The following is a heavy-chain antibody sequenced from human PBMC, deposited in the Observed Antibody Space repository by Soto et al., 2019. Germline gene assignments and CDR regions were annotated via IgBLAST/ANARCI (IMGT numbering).Heavy chain of an antibody. J-gene: IGHJ4*02. CDR2: TNPKSGVT. CDR1: GYSFTGYY. D-gene: IGHD6-25*01. Sequence: QVQLVQSGAEVKKPGASVKVSCKASGYSFTGYYMHWVRQVPGQGLKWMGWTNPKSGVTKYPQKFQGRVTMTRDTSISTAYTELTRLRSDDTAVYYCARATVRLQWGASDYWGQGTLVPVSS. V-gene: IGHV1-2*02. CDR3: ARATVRLQWGASDY.